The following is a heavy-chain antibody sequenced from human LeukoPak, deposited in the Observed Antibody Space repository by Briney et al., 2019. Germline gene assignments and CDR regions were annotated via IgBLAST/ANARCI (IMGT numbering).Heavy chain of an antibody. Sequence: ASVKVSCKASGYTFTGYYMHWVRQAPGQGLEWMGWINPNSGGTNYAQKFQGRVIMTRDTSISTAYMELSRLRSDDTAVYYCARGRRDCSGGSCRYLDYWGQGTLVTVSS. J-gene: IGHJ4*02. CDR2: INPNSGGT. CDR3: ARGRRDCSGGSCRYLDY. CDR1: GYTFTGYY. D-gene: IGHD2-15*01. V-gene: IGHV1-2*02.